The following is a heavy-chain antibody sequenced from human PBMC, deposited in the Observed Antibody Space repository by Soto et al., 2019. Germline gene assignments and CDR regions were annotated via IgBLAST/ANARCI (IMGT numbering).Heavy chain of an antibody. CDR2: IYHTGST. V-gene: IGHV4-4*02. CDR1: GDSISSTHW. CDR3: ARHGYDTSGRYLYYFDY. J-gene: IGHJ4*02. D-gene: IGHD3-22*01. Sequence: SETLSLTCVVSGDSISSTHWWTWVRQTPGKGLEWIGEIYHTGSTKYNPSLKNRVTISVDKSNNEFSLNLKSVTAADTAVYYCARHGYDTSGRYLYYFDYWGQGTLVTVSS.